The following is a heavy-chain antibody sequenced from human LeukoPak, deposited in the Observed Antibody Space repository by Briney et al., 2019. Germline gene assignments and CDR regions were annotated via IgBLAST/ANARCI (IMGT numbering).Heavy chain of an antibody. CDR3: AKASEYGSGWNSFV. CDR1: GFTFSSYG. D-gene: IGHD6-19*01. Sequence: GGSLRLSCAASGFTFSSYGMHWVRQAPGKGLEWVALISYDGSDKYYADSVKGRFTISRDNSKNTLYVQMNSLRAEDTAVYYCAKASEYGSGWNSFVWGQGTLVTVSS. J-gene: IGHJ4*02. V-gene: IGHV3-30*18. CDR2: ISYDGSDK.